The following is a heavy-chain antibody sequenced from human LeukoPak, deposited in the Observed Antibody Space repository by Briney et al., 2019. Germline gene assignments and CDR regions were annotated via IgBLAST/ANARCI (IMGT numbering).Heavy chain of an antibody. CDR3: ARDQYYDSKGWFDP. CDR1: GGSINNYY. CDR2: IYYTGST. J-gene: IGHJ5*02. V-gene: IGHV4-59*01. Sequence: SETLSLTCTVSGGSINNYYWSWIRQPPGKGLEWIAYIYYTGSTSYNPSLKSRLTMSVDTSKNQVSLKVSSVTAADTAVYYCARDQYYDSKGWFDPWGQGTLVTVSS. D-gene: IGHD3-22*01.